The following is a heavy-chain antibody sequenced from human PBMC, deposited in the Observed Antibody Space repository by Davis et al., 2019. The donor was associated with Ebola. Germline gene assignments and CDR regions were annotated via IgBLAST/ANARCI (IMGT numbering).Heavy chain of an antibody. V-gene: IGHV3-66*02. D-gene: IGHD6-13*01. CDR3: AKDGGIAAAGTFDY. CDR2: IYIGGST. Sequence: GGSLRLSCAASGFTFSSYWMTWVRQAPGRGLEWVSVIYIGGSTYYADSVKGRFTISRDNSKNTLYLQMNSLRAEDTAVYYCAKDGGIAAAGTFDYWGQGTLVTVSS. J-gene: IGHJ4*02. CDR1: GFTFSSYW.